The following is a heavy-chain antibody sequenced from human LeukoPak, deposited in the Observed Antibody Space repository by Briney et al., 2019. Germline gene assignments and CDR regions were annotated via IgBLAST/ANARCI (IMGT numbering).Heavy chain of an antibody. V-gene: IGHV4-30-2*05. CDR2: MYHRGTT. CDR1: GGSISSGGYA. Sequence: SQTLSLTCAVSGGSISSGGYAGSSSRQPPGKGLEWSVYMYHRGTTHYNPSLRSRVTISVDTSKTRFCLMLSSVTAADTAVYYCARGGYDSSGYYVYYFDYWGQGTLVTVSS. J-gene: IGHJ4*02. CDR3: ARGGYDSSGYYVYYFDY. D-gene: IGHD3-22*01.